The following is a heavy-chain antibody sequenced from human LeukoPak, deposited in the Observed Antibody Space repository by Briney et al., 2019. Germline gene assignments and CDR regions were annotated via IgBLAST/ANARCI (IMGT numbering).Heavy chain of an antibody. Sequence: ASVKVSCKASGYTFTCYYMHWVRQAPGQGLEWMGWINPNSGGTNYAQKFQGRVTMTRDTSISTAYMELSRLRSDDTAVYYCARDRSIAVEGGWFDPWGQGTLVTVSS. V-gene: IGHV1-2*02. J-gene: IGHJ5*02. CDR2: INPNSGGT. D-gene: IGHD6-19*01. CDR3: ARDRSIAVEGGWFDP. CDR1: GYTFTCYY.